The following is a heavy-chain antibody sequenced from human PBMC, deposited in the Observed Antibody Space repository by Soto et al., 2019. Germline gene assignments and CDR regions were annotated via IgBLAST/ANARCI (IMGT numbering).Heavy chain of an antibody. D-gene: IGHD3-22*01. CDR1: GGTFSSYA. CDR3: ASVRREVTHYYDRSGYTPYYFDY. J-gene: IGHJ4*02. Sequence: QVQLVQSGAEVKKPGSSVKVSCKASGGTFSSYAISWVRQAPGQGLEWMGGIIPIFGTANYAQKFQGRVTITADESTRTAYMELSSMRSEDTAVYYCASVRREVTHYYDRSGYTPYYFDYWGQGTLVTVSS. CDR2: IIPIFGTA. V-gene: IGHV1-69*01.